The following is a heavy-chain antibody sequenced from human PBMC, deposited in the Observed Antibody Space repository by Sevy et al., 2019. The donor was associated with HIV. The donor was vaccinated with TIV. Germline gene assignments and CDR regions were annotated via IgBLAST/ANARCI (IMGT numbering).Heavy chain of an antibody. J-gene: IGHJ4*02. D-gene: IGHD3-9*01. CDR3: AKNIWTGYYVPHGY. CDR2: ISNDGSNK. Sequence: GGSLRLSCAASGFSFRNYGMHWVRQAPGKGLEWVAFISNDGSNKYYADSVKGRFTISRDNSQNKLYLQVNNVRADDTAVFYCAKNIWTGYYVPHGYWGQGTLVTVSS. CDR1: GFSFRNYG. V-gene: IGHV3-30*02.